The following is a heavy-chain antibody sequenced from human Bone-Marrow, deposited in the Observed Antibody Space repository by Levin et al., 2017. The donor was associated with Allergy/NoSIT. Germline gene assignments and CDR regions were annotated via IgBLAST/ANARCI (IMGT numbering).Heavy chain of an antibody. V-gene: IGHV1-18*01. D-gene: IGHD2-21*01. CDR1: GYTFTTYG. CDR3: ARGHFPYSYAGMDV. Sequence: ASVKVSCKASGYTFTTYGLTWVRQAPGQGLEWMGWVSAYSGNTNYALNLQDRVTMTTDTATTTAYMELTSLRSDDTAIYYCARGHFPYSYAGMDVWGQGTTVVVAS. CDR2: VSAYSGNT. J-gene: IGHJ6*02.